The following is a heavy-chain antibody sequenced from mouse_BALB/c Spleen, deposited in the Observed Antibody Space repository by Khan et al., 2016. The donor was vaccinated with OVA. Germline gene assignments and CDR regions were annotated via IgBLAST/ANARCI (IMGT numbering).Heavy chain of an antibody. V-gene: IGHV3-2*02. J-gene: IGHJ2*01. CDR2: ISYSGST. CDR3: ARTARIKY. Sequence: EVQLQESGPGLVKPSQSLSLTCTVTGYSITSGYGWNWIRQFPGNKLEWMGYISYSGSTNYNPSLTSRISINRDTSKKQFFLQLNSVTTEDTATYYCARTARIKYWGQGTTLTVSS. D-gene: IGHD1-2*01. CDR1: GYSITSGYG.